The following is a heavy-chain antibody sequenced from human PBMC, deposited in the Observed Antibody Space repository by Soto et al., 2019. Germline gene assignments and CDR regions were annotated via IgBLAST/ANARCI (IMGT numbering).Heavy chain of an antibody. Sequence: QVQLQESGPGLVKPSGTLSLTCAVSGGSISSSNWWSWVRQPPGKGLEWIGELYHSGSTNYNPSLKSQVTTSVDTPKTQCYLKLCSVTAADTTVYYWVRLYGLGYWGQGTVVTVSS. CDR2: LYHSGST. J-gene: IGHJ4*02. CDR1: GGSISSSNW. CDR3: VRLYGLGY. D-gene: IGHD7-27*01. V-gene: IGHV4-4*02.